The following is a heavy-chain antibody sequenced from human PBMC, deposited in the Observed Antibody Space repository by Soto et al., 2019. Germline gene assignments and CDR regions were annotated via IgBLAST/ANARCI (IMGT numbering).Heavy chain of an antibody. Sequence: SETLSLTCTVSGYSISSGYYWGWIRQPPGKGLEWIGSIYHSGSTYYNPSLKSRVTISVDTSKNQFSLKLSSVTAADTAVYYCARDLADYYDSRGGMDVWGQGTTVTVSS. CDR3: ARDLADYYDSRGGMDV. CDR2: IYHSGST. CDR1: GYSISSGYY. D-gene: IGHD3-22*01. J-gene: IGHJ6*02. V-gene: IGHV4-38-2*02.